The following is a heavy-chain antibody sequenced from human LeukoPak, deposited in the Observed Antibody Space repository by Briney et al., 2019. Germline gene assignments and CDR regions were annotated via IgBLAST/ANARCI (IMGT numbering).Heavy chain of an antibody. CDR3: ARGARIAAAGRGNYYFGY. CDR1: GFTFSNYA. D-gene: IGHD6-13*01. Sequence: GGSLRLSCAASGFTFSNYAMHRVRQSPGKGLEWVAFIRYDGGYEYYADSVKGRFTISRDNSKNTLYLQINSLRAEDTAVYYCARGARIAAAGRGNYYFGYWGQGTLVTVSS. V-gene: IGHV3-30*02. CDR2: IRYDGGYE. J-gene: IGHJ4*02.